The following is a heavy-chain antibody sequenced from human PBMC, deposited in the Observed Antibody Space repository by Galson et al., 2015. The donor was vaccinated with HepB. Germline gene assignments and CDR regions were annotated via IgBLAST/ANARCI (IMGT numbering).Heavy chain of an antibody. CDR3: ARRPIVGASPGAFDI. V-gene: IGHV4-59*01. CDR1: GGSISSYY. CDR2: IYYSGST. Sequence: LSLTCTVSGGSISSYYWSWIRQPPGKGLGWIGYIYYSGSTNYNPSLKSRVTISVDTSKNQFSLKLSSVTAADTAVYYCARRPIVGASPGAFDIWGQGTMVTVSS. J-gene: IGHJ3*02. D-gene: IGHD1-26*01.